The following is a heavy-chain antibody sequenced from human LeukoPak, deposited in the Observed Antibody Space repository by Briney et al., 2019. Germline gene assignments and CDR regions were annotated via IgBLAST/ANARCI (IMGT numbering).Heavy chain of an antibody. J-gene: IGHJ4*02. CDR3: ARSYYDFWSGSAIDY. CDR1: GYSFTSYW. Sequence: GESLKISCKGSGYSFTSYWIGWVRQMPGKGLEWMGIIYPGESDTRYSPSFQGQVTISADKSISTAYLQWSSLKASETAMYYCARSYYDFWSGSAIDYWGQGTLVTVSS. D-gene: IGHD3-3*01. V-gene: IGHV5-51*01. CDR2: IYPGESDT.